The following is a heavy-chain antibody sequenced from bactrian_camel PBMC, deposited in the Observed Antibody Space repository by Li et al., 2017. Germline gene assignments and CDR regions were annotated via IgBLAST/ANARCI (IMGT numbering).Heavy chain of an antibody. J-gene: IGHJ6*01. CDR2: TYTRTGIT. V-gene: IGHV3S40*01. CDR1: GDIYLTNG. D-gene: IGHD2*01. CDR3: AANPFWTYGAVCSYTRPADFGY. Sequence: DVQLVESGGGSVQPGGSLRLSCVVSGDIYLTNGVGWFRQAPGQERERISATYTRTGITTYADSVKGRFTASRDNAKNTVYLQMNSLRPEDTAMYYCAANPFWTYGAVCSYTRPADFGYWARGPRSPSP.